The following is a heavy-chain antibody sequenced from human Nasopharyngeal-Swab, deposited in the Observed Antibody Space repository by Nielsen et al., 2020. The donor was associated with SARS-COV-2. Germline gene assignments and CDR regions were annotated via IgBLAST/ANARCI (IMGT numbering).Heavy chain of an antibody. J-gene: IGHJ4*02. D-gene: IGHD3-22*01. CDR3: AKELYDSGGYRYFDY. Sequence: GESLKISCAASGLSVSSNYMSWVRQAPGKGLEWVAVISYDGSNQYYADSVKGRFTISRDNSKNTVYLQMNSLRAEDTAVYYCAKELYDSGGYRYFDYWGQGTLVTVSS. V-gene: IGHV3-30*18. CDR2: ISYDGSNQ. CDR1: GLSVSSNY.